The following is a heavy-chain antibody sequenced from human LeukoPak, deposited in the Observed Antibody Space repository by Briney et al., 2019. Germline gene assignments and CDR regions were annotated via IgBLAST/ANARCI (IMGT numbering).Heavy chain of an antibody. CDR2: IYYSGST. CDR3: AREQVGGDAFDI. D-gene: IGHD3-16*01. V-gene: IGHV4-39*07. CDR1: GGSIGSSSYY. J-gene: IGHJ3*02. Sequence: PSETLSLTCTVSGGSIGSSSYYWGWIRQPPGKGLEWIGSIYYSGSTDHNPSLMSRVTISVDTSKNQFSLKLSSVTAADTAVYYCAREQVGGDAFDIWGQGTMVTVSS.